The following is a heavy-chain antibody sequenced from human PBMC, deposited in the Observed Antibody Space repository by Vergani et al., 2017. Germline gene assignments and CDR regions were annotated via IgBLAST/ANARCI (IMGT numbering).Heavy chain of an antibody. CDR2: IDWDDDK. CDR1: GFSLSTSGMC. CDR3: ARMSLGGRNLGFDY. J-gene: IGHJ4*02. D-gene: IGHD3-16*01. Sequence: QVTLRESGPALVKPTQTLTLTCTFSGFSLSTSGMCVSWIRQPPGKALEWLARIDWDDDKYYSTSLKTRLTISKDTSKNQVVLTMTNMDPVDTATYYCARMSLGGRNLGFDYWGQGTLVTVSS. V-gene: IGHV2-70*15.